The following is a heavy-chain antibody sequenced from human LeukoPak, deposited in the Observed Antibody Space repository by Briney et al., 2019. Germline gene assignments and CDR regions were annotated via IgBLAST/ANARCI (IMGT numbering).Heavy chain of an antibody. V-gene: IGHV3-33*01. J-gene: IGHJ4*02. Sequence: GGSLTLSCAVSGFTFSSYDMHWVRQAPGKGLEWVAVIWYDGSNKYYEDSAKGRFTISRDNSNNTLHLQMNSWRAEDTAVYYCARDPRSVVEYYFDYWGQGTLVTVSS. CDR2: IWYDGSNK. CDR3: ARDPRSVVEYYFDY. CDR1: GFTFSSYD. D-gene: IGHD6-6*01.